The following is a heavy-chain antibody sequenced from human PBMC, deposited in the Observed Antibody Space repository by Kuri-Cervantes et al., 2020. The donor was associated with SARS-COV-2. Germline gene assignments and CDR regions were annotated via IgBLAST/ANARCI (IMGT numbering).Heavy chain of an antibody. CDR3: AKETTIVVVVAVAH. D-gene: IGHD2-15*01. Sequence: GGSLRLSCAASGFTFSSFAMSWVRQAPGKGLEWVSGISGSGASTYYADSVKGRFTISRDNPKNTLYWQMNSLRADDTALYYCAKETTIVVVVAVAHWGQRTLVTVSS. CDR1: GFTFSSFA. V-gene: IGHV3-23*01. CDR2: ISGSGAST. J-gene: IGHJ4*02.